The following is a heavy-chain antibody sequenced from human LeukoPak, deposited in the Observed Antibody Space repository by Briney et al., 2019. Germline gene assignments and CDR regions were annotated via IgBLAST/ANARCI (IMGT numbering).Heavy chain of an antibody. CDR3: ARTYYDILTGPIGAFDI. CDR1: GFTFSSYG. CDR2: IWYDGSNK. Sequence: PGRSLRLSCAASGFTFSSYGMHWVRQAPGKGLEWVAVIWYDGSNKYYADSVKGRFTISRDNSKNTPYLQMNSLRAEDTAVYYCARTYYDILTGPIGAFDIWGQGTMVTVSS. V-gene: IGHV3-33*01. D-gene: IGHD3-9*01. J-gene: IGHJ3*02.